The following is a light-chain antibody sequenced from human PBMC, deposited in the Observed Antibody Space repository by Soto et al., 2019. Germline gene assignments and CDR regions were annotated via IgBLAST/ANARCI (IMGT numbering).Light chain of an antibody. Sequence: QLVLTQSPSASASLGASVKLTCTLSSGHSSYAIAWPQQQPEKGPRYLMKLNSDGSHSKGDGIPDRFSGSSSGAERYLTIASLQSEDDADYYCQTWGTGIQVFGTGTKLTVL. CDR1: SGHSSYA. CDR2: LNSDGSH. V-gene: IGLV4-69*01. J-gene: IGLJ1*01. CDR3: QTWGTGIQV.